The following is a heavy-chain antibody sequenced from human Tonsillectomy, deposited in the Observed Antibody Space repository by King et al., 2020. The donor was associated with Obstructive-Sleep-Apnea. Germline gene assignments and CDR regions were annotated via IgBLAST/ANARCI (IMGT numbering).Heavy chain of an antibody. Sequence: VQLQESGPGLVKPSETLSLTCTVSGGSINNYYWSWIRQPPGKVLEWIGYVYYSGNTNFNPSLKSRVTISADTSKIHFSLRLSSVTAADTAVYYCARHRGVEDYGGYGDYFDYWGQGTLVTVSS. CDR2: VYYSGNT. J-gene: IGHJ4*02. V-gene: IGHV4-59*08. D-gene: IGHD4/OR15-4a*01. CDR1: GGSINNYY. CDR3: ARHRGVEDYGGYGDYFDY.